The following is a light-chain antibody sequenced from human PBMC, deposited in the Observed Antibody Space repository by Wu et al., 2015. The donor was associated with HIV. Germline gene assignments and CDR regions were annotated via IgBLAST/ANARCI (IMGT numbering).Light chain of an antibody. CDR2: DAS. CDR1: QSVSSY. J-gene: IGKJ2*01. Sequence: EIVLTQSPGTLSLSPGKRATLSCRASQSVSSYLAWYRQKPGQAPRLLIYDASNRATGIPARFSGSGSGTDFTLTISSLEPEDFAVYYCQQRSNWPYTFGQGTKLEIK. V-gene: IGKV3-11*01. CDR3: QQRSNWPYT.